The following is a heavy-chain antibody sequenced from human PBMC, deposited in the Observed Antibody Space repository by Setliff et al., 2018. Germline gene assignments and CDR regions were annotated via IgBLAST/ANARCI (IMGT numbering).Heavy chain of an antibody. V-gene: IGHV3-53*01. CDR2: IYSGGST. J-gene: IGHJ3*02. CDR1: GFTVSSNY. D-gene: IGHD6-13*01. CDR3: ARIAAAAAFDI. Sequence: GGSLRLSCAASGFTVSSNYMSWVRQAPGKGLEWVSVIYSGGSTYYADSVKGRSTISRDNSKNTLYLQMNSLRAEDTAVYYCARIAAAAAFDIWGQGTMVTVSS.